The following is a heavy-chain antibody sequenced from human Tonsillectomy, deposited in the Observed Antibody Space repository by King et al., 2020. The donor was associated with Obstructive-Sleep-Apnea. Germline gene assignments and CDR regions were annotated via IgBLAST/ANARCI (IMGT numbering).Heavy chain of an antibody. CDR3: TRDGSGWPRDAFDI. CDR2: MRTKVYGGRA. J-gene: IGHJ3*02. CDR1: GFTFLAYT. D-gene: IGHD6-19*01. Sequence: QLVQSGGGLVQPGRSLRLSCTAAGFTFLAYTLSWFRQAPGKGLEWVGFMRTKVYGGRAEYAASVKGRFTISRHDSKSIAYLQMNSLKTEDTALYYCTRDGSGWPRDAFDIWGQGTMVTVSS. V-gene: IGHV3-49*03.